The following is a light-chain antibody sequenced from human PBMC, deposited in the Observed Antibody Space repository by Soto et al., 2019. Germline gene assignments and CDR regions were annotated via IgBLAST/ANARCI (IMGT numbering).Light chain of an antibody. CDR3: QQYNSWPPLFT. V-gene: IGKV3-15*01. J-gene: IGKJ3*01. CDR2: GAS. CDR1: QSVSSN. Sequence: EIVMTQSPATLSVSPGERATLSCRASQSVSSNLAWYQQKPGQAPRLLIYGASTRATGIPARFSGSGSGTEFTLTLSSLQAEDFAVYYCQQYNSWPPLFTFGPGTKVDIK.